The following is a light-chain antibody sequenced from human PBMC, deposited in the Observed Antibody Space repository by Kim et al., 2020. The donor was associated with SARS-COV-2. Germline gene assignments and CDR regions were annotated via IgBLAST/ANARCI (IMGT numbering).Light chain of an antibody. CDR1: SSNIGAGYD. CDR3: LSYDSSLSGSGV. Sequence: VTICCTGSSSNIGAGYDVHWYQQLPGTAPKLLIYGNSNRPSGVPDRFSGSKSGTSASLAITGLQAEDEADYYCLSYDSSLSGSGVFGTGTKVTVL. CDR2: GNS. J-gene: IGLJ1*01. V-gene: IGLV1-40*01.